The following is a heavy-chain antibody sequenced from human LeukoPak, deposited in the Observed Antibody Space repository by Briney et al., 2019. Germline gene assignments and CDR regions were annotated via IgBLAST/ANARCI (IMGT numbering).Heavy chain of an antibody. J-gene: IGHJ4*02. V-gene: IGHV3-30*18. D-gene: IGHD5-18*01. CDR2: ISYDGSNK. CDR3: AKGGYSYFTNVDY. CDR1: GFTFSSYG. Sequence: RPGRSLRLSCAASGFTFSSYGMHWVRQAPGKGLEWVAVISYDGSNKYYADSVKGRFTISRDNSKNTLYLQMNSLRAEDTAVYYCAKGGYSYFTNVDYWGQGTLVTVST.